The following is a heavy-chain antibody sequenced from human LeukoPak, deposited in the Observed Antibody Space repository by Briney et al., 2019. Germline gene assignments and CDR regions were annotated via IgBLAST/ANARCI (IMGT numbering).Heavy chain of an antibody. CDR2: ISAYNGNT. V-gene: IGHV1-18*01. Sequence: ASVKVSCKASGYTFTSSGISWVRQAPGQGLEWMGWISAYNGNTNYAQKLQGRVTMTTDTSTSTAYMELRSLRSDDTAVYYCAREMATTPDNCFDPWGQGTLVTVSS. CDR1: GYTFTSSG. J-gene: IGHJ5*02. D-gene: IGHD5-24*01. CDR3: AREMATTPDNCFDP.